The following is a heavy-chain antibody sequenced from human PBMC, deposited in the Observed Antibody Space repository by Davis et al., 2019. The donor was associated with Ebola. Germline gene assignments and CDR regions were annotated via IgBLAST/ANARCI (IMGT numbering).Heavy chain of an antibody. V-gene: IGHV1-69*04. Sequence: SVKVSCKASGGTFSSYAISWVRQAPGQGLEWMGRIIPILGIANYAQKFQGRVTITRDTSASTAYMELSSLTIDDTAVYYCARGYSPKCRGGDCVNDFWGQGTLVTVST. CDR3: ARGYSPKCRGGDCVNDF. CDR2: IIPILGIA. J-gene: IGHJ4*02. D-gene: IGHD2-21*02. CDR1: GGTFSSYA.